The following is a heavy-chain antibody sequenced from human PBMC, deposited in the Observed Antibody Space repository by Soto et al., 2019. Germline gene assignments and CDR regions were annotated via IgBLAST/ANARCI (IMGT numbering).Heavy chain of an antibody. CDR2: IIGSGGRT. Sequence: GGSLRLSCAASGFTFSAYAMTWVRQAPGKGLEWVSTIIGSGGRTYYADSVKGRFTISKDNPKNMLFLQVNSLRDEDTAVYYCAKGSGYDHYYGMDVWGQGTTVTVSS. J-gene: IGHJ6*02. V-gene: IGHV3-23*01. CDR3: AKGSGYDHYYGMDV. CDR1: GFTFSAYA. D-gene: IGHD2-15*01.